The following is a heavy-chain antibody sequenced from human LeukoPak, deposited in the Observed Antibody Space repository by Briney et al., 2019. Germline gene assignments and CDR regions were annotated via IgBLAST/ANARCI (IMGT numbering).Heavy chain of an antibody. CDR3: AKRGMTGTKEFDY. D-gene: IGHD1-7*01. V-gene: IGHV3-23*01. CDR2: ISAGGGST. CDR1: GFTFSNYA. Sequence: GRSLRLSCAASGFTFSNYAMSWVRQAPGKGLEWVSAISAGGGSTYYADSVKGRFTISRDNSKNTLYLQMNSLRAEDTAVYYCAKRGMTGTKEFDYWGQGTLVTVSS. J-gene: IGHJ4*02.